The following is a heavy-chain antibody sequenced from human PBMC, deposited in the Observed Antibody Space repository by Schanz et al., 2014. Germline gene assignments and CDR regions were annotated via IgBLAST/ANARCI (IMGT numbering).Heavy chain of an antibody. D-gene: IGHD2-2*01. J-gene: IGHJ4*02. V-gene: IGHV3-30*04. CDR3: ARESSNDIVLVTGAVFDH. Sequence: QAQLVESGGGVVQPGRPLRLSCAASGFTFSSYALHWVRQAPGKGLEWVAFVPFDGSQKFYADFVKGRFTISRDNSKNTVYLQMNSLRPGDTAVYYCARESSNDIVLVTGAVFDHWGQGILVTVSS. CDR1: GFTFSSYA. CDR2: VPFDGSQK.